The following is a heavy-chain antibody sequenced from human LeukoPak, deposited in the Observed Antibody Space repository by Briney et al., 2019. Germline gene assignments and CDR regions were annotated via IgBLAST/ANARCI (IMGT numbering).Heavy chain of an antibody. V-gene: IGHV3-21*01. CDR3: ARGGVTMVRRAIRGDYFDY. D-gene: IGHD3-10*01. Sequence: PGGSLRLSCAASGFTFSSYSMNWVRQAPGKGLGWVSSISSSSSYIYYADSVKGRFTISRDNAKNSLYLQMNSLRAEDTAVYYCARGGVTMVRRAIRGDYFDYWGQGTLVTVSS. J-gene: IGHJ4*02. CDR2: ISSSSSYI. CDR1: GFTFSSYS.